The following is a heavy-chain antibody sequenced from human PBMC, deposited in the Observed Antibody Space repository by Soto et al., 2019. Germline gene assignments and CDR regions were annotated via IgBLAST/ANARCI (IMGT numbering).Heavy chain of an antibody. V-gene: IGHV3-30*18. CDR2: ISYDGSNK. Sequence: QVQLVESGGGVVQPGRSLRLSCAASGFTFSSYGMHWVHQAPGKGLEWVAVISYDGSNKYYADSVKGRFTISRDNSKNTLYLQMNSLRAEDTAVYYCAKDGKDIVLMVYAIFYYYYMDVWGKGTTVTVSS. CDR3: AKDGKDIVLMVYAIFYYYYMDV. J-gene: IGHJ6*03. D-gene: IGHD2-8*01. CDR1: GFTFSSYG.